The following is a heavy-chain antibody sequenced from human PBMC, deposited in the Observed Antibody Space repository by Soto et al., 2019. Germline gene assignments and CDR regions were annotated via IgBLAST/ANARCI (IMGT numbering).Heavy chain of an antibody. CDR3: AKRGDWGSHKYLQQ. D-gene: IGHD3-16*01. Sequence: QVQLVESGGGVVQPGRSLRLSCAASGFTFRNFGMHWARQAPGKGLEWVADISYDATKTSYADSVNGRYIISKDFSRNTLYLQINSLRADDTAVYYCAKRGDWGSHKYLQQWGRGNLVIVSS. CDR1: GFTFRNFG. CDR2: ISYDATKT. J-gene: IGHJ1*01. V-gene: IGHV3-30*18.